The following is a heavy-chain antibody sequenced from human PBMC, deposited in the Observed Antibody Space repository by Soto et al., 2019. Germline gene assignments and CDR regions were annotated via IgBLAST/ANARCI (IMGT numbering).Heavy chain of an antibody. CDR3: AKTRQAPVGTHFFDS. V-gene: IGHV3-23*01. CDR1: GFTLSSFA. J-gene: IGHJ4*02. CDR2: VSADGVSS. Sequence: PXGSLKLSCAGSGFTLSSFARGWVRQAPWKGLEWLSSVSADGVSSFSADSVRGRFRVSRDNSKNTLFLQMRFLRVEDTAVYYCAKTRQAPVGTHFFDSWGQGPQVTVSS.